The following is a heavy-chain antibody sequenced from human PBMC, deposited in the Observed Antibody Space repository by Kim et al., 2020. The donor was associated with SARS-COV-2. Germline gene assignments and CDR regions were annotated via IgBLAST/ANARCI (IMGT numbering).Heavy chain of an antibody. V-gene: IGHV3-23*01. CDR3: VKGAWLDN. CDR2: IKRPDDIA. J-gene: IGHJ4*02. D-gene: IGHD5-12*01. CDR1: GFSFATFD. Sequence: GGSLRLSCVASGFSFATFDMSWVRQAPGTGLKWVSVIKRPDDIAYYAESVKGRFTVSRDSARNTLYLQMNSLRADDTAVYYCVKGAWLDNWGPGTLVTVSS.